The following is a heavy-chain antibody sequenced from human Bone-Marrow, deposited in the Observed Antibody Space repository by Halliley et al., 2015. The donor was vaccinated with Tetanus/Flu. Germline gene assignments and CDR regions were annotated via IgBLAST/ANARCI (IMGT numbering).Heavy chain of an antibody. CDR2: IWYDGSNK. D-gene: IGHD3-3*01. CDR1: GFTFSDYG. J-gene: IGHJ3*02. V-gene: IGHV3-33*01. Sequence: CAASGFTFSDYGMHWVRQAPGKGLEWVAVIWYDGSNKYYADSVKGRFTMSRDNSKNTLYLQMNSLRAEDTAVYYCARVNTIFGVVILDAFDMWGQGTMVTVSS. CDR3: ARVNTIFGVVILDAFDM.